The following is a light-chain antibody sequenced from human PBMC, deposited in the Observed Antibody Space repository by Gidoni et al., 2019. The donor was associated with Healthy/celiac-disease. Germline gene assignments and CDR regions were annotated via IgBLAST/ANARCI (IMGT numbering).Light chain of an antibody. J-gene: IGKJ3*01. CDR3: QQRSNWPGVT. CDR2: DAS. CDR1: QSVSSY. Sequence: ELVLTQSPATLSLSPGERATLSCRARQSVSSYLAWYQQKPGQAPRLLIYDASNRATGIPARFSGIGSVTDFTLTISSLEPEDFAVYYCQQRSNWPGVTFXPXTKVXIK. V-gene: IGKV3-11*01.